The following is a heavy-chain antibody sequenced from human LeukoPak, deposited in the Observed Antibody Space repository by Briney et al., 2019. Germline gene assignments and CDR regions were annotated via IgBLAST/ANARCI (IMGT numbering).Heavy chain of an antibody. D-gene: IGHD5-24*01. Sequence: GASVKVSCKASGYTFTSYGISWVRQAPGQGLEWMGWISAYNGNTNYTQKLQGRFTMTTDTSTNTAYMELRSLRSDDTAVYYCAREDGYKGFAFDNWGQGTLVTVSS. CDR1: GYTFTSYG. CDR2: ISAYNGNT. V-gene: IGHV1-18*01. CDR3: AREDGYKGFAFDN. J-gene: IGHJ4*02.